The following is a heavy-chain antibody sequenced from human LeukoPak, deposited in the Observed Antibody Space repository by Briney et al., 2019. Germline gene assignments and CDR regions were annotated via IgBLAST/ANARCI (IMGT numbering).Heavy chain of an antibody. CDR1: GFTFSRYA. CDR2: ISGSGGST. J-gene: IGHJ4*02. D-gene: IGHD4-17*01. V-gene: IGHV3-23*01. CDR3: AKVSTVTTWDYFAY. Sequence: GRSLRLSCVASGFTFSRYAMTWVRQAPGKGLEWVSAISGSGGSTYSADSVKGRFTISRDNSKNTLYLQMNSLRVEDTAVYYCAKVSTVTTWDYFAYWGQGTLVTVSS.